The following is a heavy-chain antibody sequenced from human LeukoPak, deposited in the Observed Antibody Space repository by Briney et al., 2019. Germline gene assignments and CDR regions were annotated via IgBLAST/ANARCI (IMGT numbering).Heavy chain of an antibody. V-gene: IGHV4-38-2*02. J-gene: IGHJ5*02. CDR1: GYSISSGDY. D-gene: IGHD3-10*01. Sequence: SETLSLTCTVSGYSISSGDYWGWIRQPPGKGLEWIGSIYHSGNTYYNPSLKSRLTISADTSKNQFSLKLSSVTAADTAVYYCARELGLGSGEANWFDPWGQGTLVTVSS. CDR2: IYHSGNT. CDR3: ARELGLGSGEANWFDP.